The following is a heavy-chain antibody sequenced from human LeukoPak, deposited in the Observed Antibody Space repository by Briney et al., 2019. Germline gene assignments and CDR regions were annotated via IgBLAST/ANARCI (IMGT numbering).Heavy chain of an antibody. J-gene: IGHJ4*02. CDR3: ARGQRGVNFDY. Sequence: SETLSLTCTVSGASISSTDYYWGWIRQPPGKGLEWIGEINHSGSTNYNPSLKSRVTISVDTSKNQFSLKLSSVTAADTAVYYCARGQRGVNFDYWGQGTLVTVSS. D-gene: IGHD3-10*01. V-gene: IGHV4-39*07. CDR2: INHSGST. CDR1: GASISSTDYY.